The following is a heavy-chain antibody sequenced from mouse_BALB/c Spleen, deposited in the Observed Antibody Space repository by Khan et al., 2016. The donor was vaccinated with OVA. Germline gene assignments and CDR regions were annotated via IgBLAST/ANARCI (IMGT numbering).Heavy chain of an antibody. J-gene: IGHJ3*01. CDR2: IDPFSGGS. D-gene: IGHD2-2*01. CDR3: TRHGYVAWFTY. V-gene: IGHV1-31*01. Sequence: EVELVESGPELMKPGASVKISCKASGYSFTSYCIHWMIQSHGNSLEWIGYIDPFSGGSTYNQKFKDKATLTVDKSSSTAYLHLSNLTSEDSAVYYCTRHGYVAWFTYWGQGTLVTVSA. CDR1: GYSFTSYC.